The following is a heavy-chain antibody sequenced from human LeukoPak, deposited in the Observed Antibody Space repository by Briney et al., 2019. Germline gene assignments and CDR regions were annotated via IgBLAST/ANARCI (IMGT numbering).Heavy chain of an antibody. CDR2: INPNTGNP. V-gene: IGHV7-4-1*02. J-gene: IGHJ5*01. D-gene: IGHD3-16*02. CDR1: GYTFTNYA. CDR3: ARAYQHLGGLSFPDS. Sequence: ASVKVSCKASGYTFTNYAMNWVRQAPGQGLEWMGWINPNTGNPTYAQGFTGRFVFSLDTSVSTTYLQISSLKPEDTAVYYCARAYQHLGGLSFPDSWGQGTLVIVSS.